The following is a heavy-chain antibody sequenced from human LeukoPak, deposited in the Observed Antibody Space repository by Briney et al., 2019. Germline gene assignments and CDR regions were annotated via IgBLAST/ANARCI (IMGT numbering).Heavy chain of an antibody. CDR2: IYDSGAA. J-gene: IGHJ4*02. CDR1: GASISPLY. Sequence: SETLSLTCTVSGASISPLYWSWIRQAPGKALEFIGYIYDSGAANYNPSLKSRVTLSVDTSTNRFSLKLTSVTAADTAVYYCARGGVAAKYYFDYWGQGILVTVSS. D-gene: IGHD6-13*01. V-gene: IGHV4-59*11. CDR3: ARGGVAAKYYFDY.